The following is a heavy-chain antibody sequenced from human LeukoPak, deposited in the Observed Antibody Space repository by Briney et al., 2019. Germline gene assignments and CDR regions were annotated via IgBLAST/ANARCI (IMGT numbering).Heavy chain of an antibody. Sequence: SETLSLTCAVYGGSFNSYYWTWVRQPPGKGLEWIGGVYHLGTTAYNPSLKSRVTISVDTSKNQFSLKLSSVTAADTAVYYCARDCDYDFWSGYFTSSRVGFDPWGQGTLVTVSS. CDR3: ARDCDYDFWSGYFTSSRVGFDP. CDR2: VYHLGTT. D-gene: IGHD3-3*01. J-gene: IGHJ5*02. V-gene: IGHV4-34*01. CDR1: GGSFNSYY.